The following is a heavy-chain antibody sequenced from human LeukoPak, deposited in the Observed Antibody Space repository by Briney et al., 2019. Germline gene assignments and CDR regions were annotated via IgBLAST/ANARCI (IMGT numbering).Heavy chain of an antibody. CDR2: NSYSGIT. D-gene: IGHD3-10*01. Sequence: PSETLSLTCTVSGGSISSNYWSWIRQPPGKGLEWIGYNSYSGITDYNPSLKSRVTISVDASKNQFSLKLSFVTAADTAVYYCARKDGWWFDPWGQGTLVTVSA. CDR3: ARKDGWWFDP. J-gene: IGHJ5*02. CDR1: GGSISSNY. V-gene: IGHV4-59*08.